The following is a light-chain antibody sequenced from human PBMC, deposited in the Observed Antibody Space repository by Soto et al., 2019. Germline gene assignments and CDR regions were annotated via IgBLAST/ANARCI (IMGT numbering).Light chain of an antibody. CDR3: VLYMGSGISV. CDR2: STN. V-gene: IGLV8-61*01. Sequence: QTVVTQEPSFSVSPGGTVTLTCGLSSGSVSTSYYPSWYQQTPGQAPRTLIYSTNTRSSGVPDRFSGSILGNKAALTITGALADDESDYYCVLYMGSGISVFGGVTQLTVL. J-gene: IGLJ2*01. CDR1: SGSVSTSYY.